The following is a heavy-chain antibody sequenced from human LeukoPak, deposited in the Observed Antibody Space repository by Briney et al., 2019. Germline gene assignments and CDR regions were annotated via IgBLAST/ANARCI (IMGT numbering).Heavy chain of an antibody. CDR2: INHSGST. CDR1: GGSFSGYY. Sequence: SETLSLTCAVYGGSFSGYYWSWIRQPPGKGLEWIGEINHSGSTNYNPSLKSRVTISVDTSKNQCSLKLSSVTAADAAVYYCAGEERYGGYARDAFDIWGQGTMVTVSS. D-gene: IGHD4-17*01. J-gene: IGHJ3*02. CDR3: AGEERYGGYARDAFDI. V-gene: IGHV4-34*01.